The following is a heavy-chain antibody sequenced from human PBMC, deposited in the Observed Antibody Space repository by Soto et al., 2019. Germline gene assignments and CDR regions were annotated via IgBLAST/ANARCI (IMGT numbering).Heavy chain of an antibody. Sequence: SETLSLTCTVAGGSISSGDYYWSWIRQPPGKGLEWIGYIYYSGSTYYNPSLKSRVTISVDTSKNQFSLKLSSVTAADTAVYYCAREGQNSYNWFDLWGQGTLVTVSS. CDR1: GGSISSGDYY. J-gene: IGHJ5*02. D-gene: IGHD1-7*01. CDR2: IYYSGST. CDR3: AREGQNSYNWFDL. V-gene: IGHV4-30-4*01.